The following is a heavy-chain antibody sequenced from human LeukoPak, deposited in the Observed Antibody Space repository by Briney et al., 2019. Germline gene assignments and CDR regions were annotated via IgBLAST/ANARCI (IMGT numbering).Heavy chain of an antibody. CDR3: ASDYSSLSSGYYSGSFDY. J-gene: IGHJ4*02. Sequence: KLSETLSLTCTVSGGSISSGSYYWSLIRQPAGKGLELIGRIYTSGSTNYNPSLKSRVTISVDTSKNQFSLKLSSVTAADTAVYYCASDYSSLSSGYYSGSFDYWGQGTLVTVSS. V-gene: IGHV4-61*02. CDR2: IYTSGST. D-gene: IGHD3-22*01. CDR1: GGSISSGSYY.